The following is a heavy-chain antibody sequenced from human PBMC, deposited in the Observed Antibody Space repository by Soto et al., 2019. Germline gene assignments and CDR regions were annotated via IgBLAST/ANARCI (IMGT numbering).Heavy chain of an antibody. CDR3: ARHSWGGVPESYYYYGMDV. CDR2: IDPSDSYT. D-gene: IGHD3-16*01. J-gene: IGHJ6*02. V-gene: IGHV5-10-1*03. CDR1: GYSFTTYW. Sequence: EVQLVQSGAEVKKPGESLRISCKGSGYSFTTYWISWVRQMSGKGLEWMGRIDPSDSYTKYSPSFQGHVTISADKSISTAYLQWSSLKASDTAMYYCARHSWGGVPESYYYYGMDVWGQGTTVTVSS.